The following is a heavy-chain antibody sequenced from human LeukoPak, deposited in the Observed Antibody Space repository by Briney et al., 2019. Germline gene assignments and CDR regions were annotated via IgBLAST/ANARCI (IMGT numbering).Heavy chain of an antibody. CDR2: ISAYNGNT. CDR3: ARGGYCSSNSCRTLDY. Sequence: ASVKVSCKASGYTFTSYGISWVRQAPGQGVEWMGWISAYNGNTNYAQKLQGRVTMTTDTSTSTAYMELRSLRSDDTAVYYCARGGYCSSNSCRTLDYWGQGTLVTVSS. V-gene: IGHV1-18*01. CDR1: GYTFTSYG. D-gene: IGHD2-2*01. J-gene: IGHJ4*02.